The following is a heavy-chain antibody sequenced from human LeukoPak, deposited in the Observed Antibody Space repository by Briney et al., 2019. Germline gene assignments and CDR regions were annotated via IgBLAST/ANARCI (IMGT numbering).Heavy chain of an antibody. D-gene: IGHD2-21*02. Sequence: GGSLRLSCAASGFIFSNYGMSWVRQAPGKGLEWVSSISGGGIATYHADSVKGRFTISRDNSKNTLYLQMNSLRVEDTAIYYCTTQRVVTAAIDSWGQGTLVTVSS. CDR1: GFIFSNYG. CDR2: ISGGGIAT. J-gene: IGHJ4*02. V-gene: IGHV3-23*01. CDR3: TTQRVVTAAIDS.